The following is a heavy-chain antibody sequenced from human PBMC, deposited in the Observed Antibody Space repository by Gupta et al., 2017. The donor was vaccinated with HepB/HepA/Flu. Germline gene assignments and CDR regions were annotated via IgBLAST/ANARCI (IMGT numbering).Heavy chain of an antibody. J-gene: IGHJ4*02. Sequence: QVQLQQWGAGLLKPSETLSLTCAVYGGSFSGYYWRWFSQPPGKGLEWIGEINHSGSTNYNPSLKSRVTISVDTSKNQFSLKLSSVTAADTAVYYCARLGQWLSFWGQGTLVTVSS. CDR3: ARLGQWLSF. D-gene: IGHD6-19*01. V-gene: IGHV4-34*01. CDR2: INHSGST. CDR1: GGSFSGYY.